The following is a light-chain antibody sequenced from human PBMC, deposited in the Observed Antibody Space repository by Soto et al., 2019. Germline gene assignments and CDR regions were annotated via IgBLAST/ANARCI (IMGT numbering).Light chain of an antibody. Sequence: DIQMTQSPSTLSASVGDRVTITCRASQTIHTWLAWYQQKPGKAPKVLIYKASNVESGVPSRFSGIGSGTEFSLTISSLQPDDFATYYCQQYYTYRTFGQGAKVEIK. CDR1: QTIHTW. J-gene: IGKJ1*01. CDR2: KAS. V-gene: IGKV1-5*03. CDR3: QQYYTYRT.